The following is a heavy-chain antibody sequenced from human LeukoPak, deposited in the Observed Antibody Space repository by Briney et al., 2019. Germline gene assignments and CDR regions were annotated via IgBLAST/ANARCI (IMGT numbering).Heavy chain of an antibody. V-gene: IGHV3-11*01. CDR3: ARGDDYYGSGRDHGGVDP. CDR1: GFTFSDYY. CDR2: ISSSGSTI. Sequence: GGSLRLSCAASGFTFSDYYMSWIRQAPGKGLEWVSYISSSGSTIYYADSVKGRFTISRDNAKNSLYLQMNSLRAEDTAVYYCARGDDYYGSGRDHGGVDPWGQGTLVTVSS. D-gene: IGHD3-10*01. J-gene: IGHJ5*02.